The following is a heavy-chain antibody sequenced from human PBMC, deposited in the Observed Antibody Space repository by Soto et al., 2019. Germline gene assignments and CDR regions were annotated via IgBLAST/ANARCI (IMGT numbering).Heavy chain of an antibody. Sequence: GASVKVSCKASGYTFTSYGISWVRQAPGQGLEWMGWIGAYNGNTNYAQKLQGRVTMTTDTSTSTAYMELRSLRSDDTAVYYCARDPKLAARVATNWFDPWGQGTLVTVSS. CDR3: ARDPKLAARVATNWFDP. J-gene: IGHJ5*02. D-gene: IGHD6-6*01. CDR2: IGAYNGNT. CDR1: GYTFTSYG. V-gene: IGHV1-18*01.